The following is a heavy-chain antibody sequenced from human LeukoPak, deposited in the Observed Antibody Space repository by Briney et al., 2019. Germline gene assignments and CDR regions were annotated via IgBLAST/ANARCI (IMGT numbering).Heavy chain of an antibody. Sequence: PSETLSLTCTVSGGSISSYYWSWIRQPPGKGLEWIGYIYYSGSTNYNPSLKSRVTISVDTSKNQFSLKLSSVTAADTAVYYCARLSGWYFDYWGQGTLVTVSS. CDR3: ARLSGWYFDY. CDR1: GGSISSYY. D-gene: IGHD6-19*01. CDR2: IYYSGST. V-gene: IGHV4-59*08. J-gene: IGHJ4*02.